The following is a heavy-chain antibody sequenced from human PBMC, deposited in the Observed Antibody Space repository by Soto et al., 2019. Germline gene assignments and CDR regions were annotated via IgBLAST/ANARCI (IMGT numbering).Heavy chain of an antibody. Sequence: ASVKVSCKASGYTFTSYAMHWVRQAPGQRLEWMGWINAGNGNTKYSQKFQGRVTITRDTSASTAYMELSSLRSEDTAVYYCARDPRYNWNYFDYWGQGTLVTVSS. J-gene: IGHJ4*02. CDR2: INAGNGNT. CDR3: ARDPRYNWNYFDY. CDR1: GYTFTSYA. D-gene: IGHD1-20*01. V-gene: IGHV1-3*01.